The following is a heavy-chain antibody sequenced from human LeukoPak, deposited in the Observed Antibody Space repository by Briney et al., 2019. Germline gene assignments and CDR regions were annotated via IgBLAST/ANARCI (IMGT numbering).Heavy chain of an antibody. CDR1: GFSFSTGEVS. CDR3: ARKALSRRYFDS. J-gene: IGHJ4*02. D-gene: IGHD2-15*01. CDR2: IHWTDDK. V-gene: IGHV2-5*01. Sequence: SGPTPVNPTQTLTLTCTFTGFSFSTGEVSVGWIRQPPGKALEWLALIHWTDDKRYRPSLKSRLSISKDTSKNQVVLTMTNMDPVDTGTYYCARKALSRRYFDSWGQGTLVTVSS.